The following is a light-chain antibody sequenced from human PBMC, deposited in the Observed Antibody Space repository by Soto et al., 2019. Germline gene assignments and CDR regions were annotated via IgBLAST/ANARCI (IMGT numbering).Light chain of an antibody. J-gene: IGLJ1*01. Sequence: QSVLTQPASVSGSPGQSITISCTGTSSGIGSYNRVSWYQQPPGTAPKLIIYEVNNRPSGVPDRFSGSKSGNTASLTISGLLAEDEADYYCNSFTTSSTYVFGTGTKVTVL. CDR2: EVN. V-gene: IGLV2-18*02. CDR3: NSFTTSSTYV. CDR1: SSGIGSYNR.